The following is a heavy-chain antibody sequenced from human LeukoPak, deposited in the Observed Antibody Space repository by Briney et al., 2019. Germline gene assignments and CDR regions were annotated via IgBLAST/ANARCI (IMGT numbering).Heavy chain of an antibody. V-gene: IGHV3-23*01. J-gene: IGHJ4*02. D-gene: IGHD6-13*01. CDR3: AKGARRQLVGDYFDY. CDR1: GLTFSSYG. Sequence: SGASLRLACAASGLTFSSYGMSWGRQAPGKGLEWAPAIGGRVGSTYYADSVKGRFTISRDHSKNTLYLQMNSLRAEDTAVYYCAKGARRQLVGDYFDYWGQGTLVTVSS. CDR2: IGGRVGST.